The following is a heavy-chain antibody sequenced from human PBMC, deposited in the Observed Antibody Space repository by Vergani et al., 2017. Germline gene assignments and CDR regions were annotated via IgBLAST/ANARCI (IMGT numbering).Heavy chain of an antibody. V-gene: IGHV3-30*02. D-gene: IGHD2/OR15-2a*01. CDR3: ANSVIAGNVGVAYFGMDV. Sequence: QVQILQSGGGVVQPGGSLRLSCTLSGFTLNTYGIHWVRQAPGKGLEWVSFIRYDGSSEYYGVSVKGRFTISRDKSQNTVNLQMNSLRTEDTAVYFCANSVIAGNVGVAYFGMDVWGRGTTVTVSS. J-gene: IGHJ6*02. CDR2: IRYDGSSE. CDR1: GFTLNTYG.